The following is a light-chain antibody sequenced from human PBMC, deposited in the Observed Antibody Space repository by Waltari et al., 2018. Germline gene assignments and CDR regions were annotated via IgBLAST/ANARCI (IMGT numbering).Light chain of an antibody. Sequence: EIMLTQSPGTLSLSPGERATLSCKASQSISKYLAWYQQKPGQAPRLLIYHASSRATGIPDRFSGSGSETDFSLTISRLEPEDFAVYYCQHYVRLPATFGQGTNVGIK. CDR2: HAS. CDR1: QSISKY. J-gene: IGKJ1*01. CDR3: QHYVRLPAT. V-gene: IGKV3-20*01.